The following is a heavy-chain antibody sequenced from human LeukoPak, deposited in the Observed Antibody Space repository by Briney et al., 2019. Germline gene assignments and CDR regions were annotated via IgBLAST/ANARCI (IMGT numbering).Heavy chain of an antibody. Sequence: SETLSLTCAVYGGSFSGYYWSWTRQPPGKGLEWIGEINHSGSTNYNPSLKSRVTISVDTSKNQFSLKLSSVTAADTAVYYCARGSLEGWFDPWGQGTLVTVSS. CDR1: GGSFSGYY. CDR3: ARGSLEGWFDP. CDR2: INHSGST. V-gene: IGHV4-34*01. J-gene: IGHJ5*02.